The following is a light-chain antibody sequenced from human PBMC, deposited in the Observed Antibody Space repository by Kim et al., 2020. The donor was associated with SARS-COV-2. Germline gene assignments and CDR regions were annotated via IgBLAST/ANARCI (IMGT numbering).Light chain of an antibody. CDR2: DAS. V-gene: IGKV3-11*01. Sequence: IVLTQSPATLSLSPGERATLSCRASQSVSSNLAWYQQKFGQAPRLLIYDASNRATGIPARFSGSGSGTDFTLTISSLEPEDFAVYYCQQYGGSPWTFGQGTKVDIK. CDR3: QQYGGSPWT. CDR1: QSVSSN. J-gene: IGKJ1*01.